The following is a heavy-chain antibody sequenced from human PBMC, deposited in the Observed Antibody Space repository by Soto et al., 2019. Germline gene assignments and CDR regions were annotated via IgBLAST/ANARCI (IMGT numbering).Heavy chain of an antibody. CDR1: GFTFSSYS. CDR2: ISSSSSYI. V-gene: IGHV3-21*01. J-gene: IGHJ5*02. D-gene: IGHD3-10*01. Sequence: EVQLVESGGGLVKPGGSLRLSCAASGFTFSSYSMNWVRQAPGKRLEWVSSISSSSSYIYYADSVKGRFTISRDNAKNSLYLQMYSLRAEDTAVYSCARDGSGGNVGWFVPWGKGTLVTFSS. CDR3: ARDGSGGNVGWFVP.